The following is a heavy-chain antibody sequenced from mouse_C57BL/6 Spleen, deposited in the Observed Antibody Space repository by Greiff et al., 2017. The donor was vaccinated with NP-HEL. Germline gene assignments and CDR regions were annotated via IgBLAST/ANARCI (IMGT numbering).Heavy chain of an antibody. CDR2: IYPSDSET. J-gene: IGHJ2*01. CDR3: AKREGGYDFDY. Sequence: VKLQQPGAELVRPGSSVKLSCKASGYTFTSYWMDWVKQRPGQGLEWIGNIYPSDSETHYNQKFKDKATLTVDKSSSTAYMQLSSLTSEDSAVYYCAKREGGYDFDYGGQGTTLTVSS. D-gene: IGHD2-2*01. V-gene: IGHV1-61*01. CDR1: GYTFTSYW.